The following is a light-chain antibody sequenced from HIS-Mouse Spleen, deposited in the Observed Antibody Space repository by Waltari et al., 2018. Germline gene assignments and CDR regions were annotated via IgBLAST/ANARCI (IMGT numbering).Light chain of an antibody. Sequence: DIVMTQSPLSLPVTPGEPASISCRSSQSLLHSNGYNYLDWYLQKPGQSPQLLIYLGSNRASGVPDRCSGRGSGTDFTLKISRVEAEDVGVYYCMQALQTPLTFGGGTKVEIK. J-gene: IGKJ4*01. CDR2: LGS. V-gene: IGKV2-28*01. CDR1: QSLLHSNGYNY. CDR3: MQALQTPLT.